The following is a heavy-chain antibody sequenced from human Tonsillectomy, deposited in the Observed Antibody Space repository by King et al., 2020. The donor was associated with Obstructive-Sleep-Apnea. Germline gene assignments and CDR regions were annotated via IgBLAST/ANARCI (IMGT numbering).Heavy chain of an antibody. D-gene: IGHD6-13*01. Sequence: VQLVESGGGLVKPGGSLRLSCAASGFTFSNARMSWVRQAPGKGLEWVGRIKSKTDGGTTDYAAPVKGRFTISRDDSKNTLYLQMNSLKTEDTAVYYCTTESYMAAANWFDPWGQGTLVTVSS. CDR2: IKSKTDGGTT. CDR3: TTESYMAAANWFDP. J-gene: IGHJ5*02. CDR1: GFTFSNAR. V-gene: IGHV3-15*01.